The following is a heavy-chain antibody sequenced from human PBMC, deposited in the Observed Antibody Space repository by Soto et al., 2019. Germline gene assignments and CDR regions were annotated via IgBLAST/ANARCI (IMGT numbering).Heavy chain of an antibody. CDR2: TYFRSKWYN. CDR1: GDSVSSNASS. CDR3: AKGDNLVTKTANSFDP. J-gene: IGHJ5*02. D-gene: IGHD1-1*01. V-gene: IGHV6-1*01. Sequence: SPTLSLTCAISGDSVSSNASSWNWIRQSPSRGLEWLGRTYFRSKWYNDYAVSVKSRIIINPDTSNNRFSLQLNSVTPEDTAVYFCAKGDNLVTKTANSFDPWGQRLMSTVSS.